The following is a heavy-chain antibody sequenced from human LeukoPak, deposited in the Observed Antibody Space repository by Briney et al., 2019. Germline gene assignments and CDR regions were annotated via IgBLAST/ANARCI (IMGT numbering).Heavy chain of an antibody. CDR1: GYTFTSYY. D-gene: IGHD3-22*01. V-gene: IGHV1-46*01. J-gene: IGHJ4*02. CDR3: ARASYYYDSSGFTHYDS. CDR2: INPSGGST. Sequence: GASVKVSCKASGYTFTSYYMHWVRQAPGQGLEWMGIINPSGGSTSYAQKFQGRVTMTRDTSTSTVYMELSSLRSEDTAVYYCARASYYYDSSGFTHYDSWGQGTLVTVSS.